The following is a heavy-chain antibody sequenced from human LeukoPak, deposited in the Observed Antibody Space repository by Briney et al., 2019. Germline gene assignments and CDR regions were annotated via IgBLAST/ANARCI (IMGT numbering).Heavy chain of an antibody. CDR1: GFTFSDYY. D-gene: IGHD2-2*01. J-gene: IGHJ4*02. Sequence: PGGSLRLSCAASGFTFSDYYMNWVRQAPGKGLEWVGRIKSKTDGGTTDYAAPVKGRFTISRDDSKNTLYLQMNSLKTEDTAVYYCTTDPPLVVWGEIFDYWGQGTLVTVSS. CDR2: IKSKTDGGTT. V-gene: IGHV3-15*01. CDR3: TTDPPLVVWGEIFDY.